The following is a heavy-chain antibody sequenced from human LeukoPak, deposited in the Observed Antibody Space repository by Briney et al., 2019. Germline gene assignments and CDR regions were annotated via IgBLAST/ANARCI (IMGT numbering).Heavy chain of an antibody. J-gene: IGHJ4*02. D-gene: IGHD2-15*01. CDR2: ISGSGGST. V-gene: IGHV3-23*01. CDR3: ANSYYCSGGSCYSGVFDY. Sequence: GGSLRLSCXASGFTFSSYAMSWVRQAPGKGLEWVSAISGSGGSTYYADSVKGRFTISRDNAKNTLYLQMNSLRAEDTAVYSCANSYYCSGGSCYSGVFDYWGQGTLXTXXS. CDR1: GFTFSSYA.